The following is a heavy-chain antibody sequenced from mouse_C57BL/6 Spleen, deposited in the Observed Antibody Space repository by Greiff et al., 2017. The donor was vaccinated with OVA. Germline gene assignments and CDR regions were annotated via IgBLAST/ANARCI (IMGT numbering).Heavy chain of an antibody. Sequence: VKLVESGPGLVAPSQSLSITCTVSGFSLTSYAISWVRQPPGKGLEWLGVIWTGGGTNYNSALKSRLSISKDNSKSQVFLKMNSLQTDDTARYYCARIFYYGSSFWYFDVWGTGTTVTVSS. V-gene: IGHV2-9-1*01. J-gene: IGHJ1*03. CDR3: ARIFYYGSSFWYFDV. D-gene: IGHD1-1*01. CDR1: GFSLTSYA. CDR2: IWTGGGT.